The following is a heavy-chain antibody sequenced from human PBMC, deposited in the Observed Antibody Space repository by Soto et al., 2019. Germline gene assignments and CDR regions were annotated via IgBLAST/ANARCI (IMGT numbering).Heavy chain of an antibody. D-gene: IGHD3-9*01. CDR2: IYSGGST. CDR1: GFTVSSNY. CDR3: ASSLRYLKGCYYGMDV. Sequence: GGSLRLSCAASGFTVSSNYMSWVRQAPGKGLEWVSVIYSGGSTYYADSVKGRFTISRDNSKNTLYLQMNSLRAEDTAVYYCASSLRYLKGCYYGMDVWGQGTTVTVSS. V-gene: IGHV3-53*01. J-gene: IGHJ6*02.